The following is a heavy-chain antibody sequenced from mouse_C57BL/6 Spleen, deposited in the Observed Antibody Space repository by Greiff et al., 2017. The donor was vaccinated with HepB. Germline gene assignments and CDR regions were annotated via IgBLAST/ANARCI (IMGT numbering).Heavy chain of an antibody. V-gene: IGHV1-50*01. Sequence: QVQLKQPGAELVKPGASVKLSCKASGYTFTSYWMQWVKQRPGQGLEWIGEIDPSDSYTNYNQKFKGKATLTVDTSSSTAYMQLSSLTSEDSAVYYCARKGPYYYGLYAMDYWGQGTSVTVSS. CDR2: IDPSDSYT. CDR1: GYTFTSYW. CDR3: ARKGPYYYGLYAMDY. J-gene: IGHJ4*01. D-gene: IGHD1-1*01.